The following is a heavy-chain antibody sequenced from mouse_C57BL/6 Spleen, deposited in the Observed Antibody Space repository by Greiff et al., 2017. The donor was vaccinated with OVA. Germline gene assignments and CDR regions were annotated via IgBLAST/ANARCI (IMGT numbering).Heavy chain of an antibody. D-gene: IGHD2-4*01. J-gene: IGHJ4*01. CDR3: AREDDYPFYAMDY. CDR1: GFTFSDYY. CDR2: INYDGSST. Sequence: EVKLVESEGGLVQPGSSMKLSCTASGFTFSDYYMAWVRQVPEKGLEWVANINYDGSSTYYLDSLKSRFIISRDNAKNILYLQMSSLKSEDTATYYCAREDDYPFYAMDYWGQGTSVTVSS. V-gene: IGHV5-16*01.